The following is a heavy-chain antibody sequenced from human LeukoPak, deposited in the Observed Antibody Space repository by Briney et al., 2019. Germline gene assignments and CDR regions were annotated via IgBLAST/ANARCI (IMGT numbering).Heavy chain of an antibody. CDR3: VRLTLDTAYSSYYYMDV. Sequence: LSLTCTVSGGSISSGGYYWSWIRQHPGKGLEWVGRTKNKINSYTTIYAASVKGRFTISRDDSKNFLYLQMNSLKTEDTAVYYCVRLTLDTAYSSYYYMDVWGKGTTVTVSS. CDR1: GGSISSGGYY. J-gene: IGHJ6*03. D-gene: IGHD2-2*02. CDR2: TKNKINSYTT. V-gene: IGHV3-72*01.